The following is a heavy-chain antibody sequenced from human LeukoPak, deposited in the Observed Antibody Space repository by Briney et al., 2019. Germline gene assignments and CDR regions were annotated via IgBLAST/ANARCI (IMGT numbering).Heavy chain of an antibody. CDR3: ARGRGSWSSDY. D-gene: IGHD6-13*01. V-gene: IGHV3-30-3*01. CDR1: GFTFSNYA. J-gene: IGHJ4*02. Sequence: GGSLRLSCAASGFTFSNYAMHWVRQAPGKGLEWVAVISYDGSNKYYADSVKGRFTISRDNSKNTLYLQMNSLRAEDTAVYYCARGRGSWSSDYWGQGTLVTVSS. CDR2: ISYDGSNK.